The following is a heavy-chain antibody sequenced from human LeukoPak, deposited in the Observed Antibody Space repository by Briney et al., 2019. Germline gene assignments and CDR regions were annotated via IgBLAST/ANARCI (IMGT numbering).Heavy chain of an antibody. CDR1: GFTFSSYA. V-gene: IGHV4-59*08. CDR3: ARQGDYRYPFDS. CDR2: VYYSGST. J-gene: IGHJ4*02. Sequence: GSLRLSCAASGFTFSSYAMSWIRQPPGKGLEWIGYVYYSGSTNYNPSLKGRVTISVDTSKNQFSLKLTSVTAADTAVYYCARQGDYRYPFDSWGQGTLVTVSS. D-gene: IGHD3-16*02.